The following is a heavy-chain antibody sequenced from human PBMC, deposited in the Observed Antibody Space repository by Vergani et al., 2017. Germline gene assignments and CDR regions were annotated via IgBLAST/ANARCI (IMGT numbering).Heavy chain of an antibody. Sequence: QVQLVESGGGLVKPGGSLRLSCAASGFTFSDYYMSWIRQAPGKGLEWVSYISSSSSYTNYADSVKGRFTISRDNAKNSLYLQMNSLRAEDTAVYYCAKDSKQQLDTYAFDIWGQGTMVTVSS. CDR1: GFTFSDYY. D-gene: IGHD6-13*01. J-gene: IGHJ3*02. V-gene: IGHV3-11*05. CDR3: AKDSKQQLDTYAFDI. CDR2: ISSSSSYT.